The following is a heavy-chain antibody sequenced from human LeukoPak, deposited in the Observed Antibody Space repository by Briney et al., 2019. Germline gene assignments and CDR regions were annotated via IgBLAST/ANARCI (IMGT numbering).Heavy chain of an antibody. D-gene: IGHD6-19*01. CDR3: ARGNSSGWWLLDYFDY. Sequence: GGSLRLSCAASGFTFSSYAMHWVRQAPGKGLEYVSAISSNGGSTYYANSVKGRFTISRDNSKNTLYLQMGSLRAEDMAVYYCARGNSSGWWLLDYFDYWGQGTLVTVSS. V-gene: IGHV3-64*01. CDR1: GFTFSSYA. CDR2: ISSNGGST. J-gene: IGHJ4*02.